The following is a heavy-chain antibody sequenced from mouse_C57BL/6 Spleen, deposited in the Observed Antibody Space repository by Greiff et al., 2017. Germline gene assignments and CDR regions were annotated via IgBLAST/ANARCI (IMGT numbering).Heavy chain of an antibody. J-gene: IGHJ2*01. D-gene: IGHD3-2*02. CDR1: GYSITSGYD. Sequence: EVQLQQSGPGMVKPSQSLSLTCTVTGYSITSGYDWHWIRHFPGNKLEWMGYISYSGSTNYNPSLKSRISITHDTSKNHFFLKLNSVTTEDTATYYCARGAQAPHFDYWGQGTTLTVSS. V-gene: IGHV3-1*01. CDR3: ARGAQAPHFDY. CDR2: ISYSGST.